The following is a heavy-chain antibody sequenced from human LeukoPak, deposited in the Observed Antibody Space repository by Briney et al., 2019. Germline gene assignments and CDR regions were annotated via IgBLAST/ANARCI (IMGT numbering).Heavy chain of an antibody. CDR3: ARTRVVATTVIGYYYGMDV. CDR1: GGTFSSYA. CDR2: IIPIFGTA. Sequence: SVQVSCKASGGTFSSYAISWVRQAPGQGLEWMGGIIPIFGTANYAQKFQGRVTITADESTSTAYMELSSLRSEDTAVYYCARTRVVATTVIGYYYGMDVWGQGTTVTVSS. V-gene: IGHV1-69*01. J-gene: IGHJ6*02. D-gene: IGHD2-15*01.